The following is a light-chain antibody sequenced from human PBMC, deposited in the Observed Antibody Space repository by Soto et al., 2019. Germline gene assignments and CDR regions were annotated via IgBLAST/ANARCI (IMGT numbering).Light chain of an antibody. CDR2: EVT. J-gene: IGLJ1*01. CDR1: SSDIGGSKY. V-gene: IGLV2-14*01. CDR3: SSYTSSGTTYV. Sequence: QSALTQPASLSGSPGQSITISCTGTSSDIGGSKYVSWYQQHPGKAPKLMIYEVTYRPSGVSDRFSGSKSGNTASLTVSGLQAEDAADYYCSSYTSSGTTYVFGNATKLTV.